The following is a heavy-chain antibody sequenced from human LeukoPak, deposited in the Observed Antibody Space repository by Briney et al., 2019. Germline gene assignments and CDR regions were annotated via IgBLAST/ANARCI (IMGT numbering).Heavy chain of an antibody. D-gene: IGHD3-22*01. Sequence: ASVKVSCKTSGYTFTDYYMHWVRQAPGQGLEWMGWLNPHSGGTNYAQKFQGRVTMTSDTSISTAYMELSSMRSDDTALYYCARRVFYSDKSGFLDWGQGTLVTVSS. V-gene: IGHV1-2*02. CDR3: ARRVFYSDKSGFLD. J-gene: IGHJ4*02. CDR1: GYTFTDYY. CDR2: LNPHSGGT.